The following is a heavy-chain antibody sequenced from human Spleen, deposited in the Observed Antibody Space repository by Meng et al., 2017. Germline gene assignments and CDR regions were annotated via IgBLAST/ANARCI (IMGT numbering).Heavy chain of an antibody. CDR2: IYNSGST. CDR1: GGSISSGDYY. D-gene: IGHD2-21*01. J-gene: IGHJ4*02. CDR3: AREGRSHQVGVSVY. Sequence: VASHEAGPGRVEPTHTLTRTCSVSGGSISSGDYYWSWIRQPPGKGLEWIGYIYNSGSTYYNPSLKSRVTISVDTSKNQFSLKLRFVTAADTAVYYCAREGRSHQVGVSVYWGQGNLVTVSS. V-gene: IGHV4-30-4*01.